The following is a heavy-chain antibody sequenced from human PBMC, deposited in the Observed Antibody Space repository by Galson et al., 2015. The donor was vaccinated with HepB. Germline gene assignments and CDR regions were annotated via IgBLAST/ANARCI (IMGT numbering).Heavy chain of an antibody. V-gene: IGHV3-23*01. CDR3: AKGVFRILWGRGDF. D-gene: IGHD3-16*01. CDR1: GFTFSSHA. J-gene: IGHJ4*02. CDR2: ISGSGGSI. Sequence: SLRLSCAASGFTFSSHAMTWVRQAQGKGLEWVSGISGSGGSIYYADSVKGRLTISRVNSKSTLYLRMDSLSVDDTAVYYCAKGVFRILWGRGDFWGQGSLVVVSS.